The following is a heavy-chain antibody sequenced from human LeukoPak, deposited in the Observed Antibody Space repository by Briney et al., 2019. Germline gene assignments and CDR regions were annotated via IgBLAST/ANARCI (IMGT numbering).Heavy chain of an antibody. Sequence: GGSLRLSCAASGFTFSSHGMHWVRQAPGKGLEWVAVISYDGSNKYYADSVKGRFTISRDNSKNTLYLQMNGLRAEDTAVYYCAKDPAYYDSSGYYGYWGQGTLVTVSS. CDR2: ISYDGSNK. CDR1: GFTFSSHG. V-gene: IGHV3-30*18. CDR3: AKDPAYYDSSGYYGY. D-gene: IGHD3-22*01. J-gene: IGHJ4*02.